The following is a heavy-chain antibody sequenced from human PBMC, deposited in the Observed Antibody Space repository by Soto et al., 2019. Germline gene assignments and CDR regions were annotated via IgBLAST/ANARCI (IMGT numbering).Heavy chain of an antibody. CDR2: INPSGGST. D-gene: IGHD3-22*01. CDR3: AREHGSGYYDSSGSAWWRRDDAFDI. V-gene: IGHV1-46*01. J-gene: IGHJ3*02. CDR1: GYTFTSYY. Sequence: ASVKVSCKASGYTFTSYYMHWVRQAPGQGLEWMGIINPSGGSTSYAQKFQGRVTMTRDTSTSTVYMELSSLRSEDTAVYYCAREHGSGYYDSSGSAWWRRDDAFDIWGQGTMVTVSS.